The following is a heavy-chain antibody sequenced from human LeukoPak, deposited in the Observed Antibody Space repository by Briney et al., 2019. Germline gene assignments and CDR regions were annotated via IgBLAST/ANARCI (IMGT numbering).Heavy chain of an antibody. J-gene: IGHJ4*02. CDR2: IYPGDSDT. CDR1: GYSFTSYW. D-gene: IGHD3-22*01. Sequence: PGESLKISCKGSGYSFTSYWIGWVRQMPGKGLEWMGIIYPGDSDTRYSPSFQGQVTISADKSISTAYLQWSSLKASDTAMYYCASPGEYYYDSSGYWPFNYWGQGTLVTVSS. CDR3: ASPGEYYYDSSGYWPFNY. V-gene: IGHV5-51*01.